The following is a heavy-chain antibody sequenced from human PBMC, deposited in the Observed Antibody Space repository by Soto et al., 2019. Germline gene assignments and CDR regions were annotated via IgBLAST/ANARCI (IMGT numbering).Heavy chain of an antibody. CDR3: ARSFNWNYDYFDY. D-gene: IGHD1-7*01. CDR1: VFTFSSYC. Sequence: WWSLRLSCSASVFTFSSYCMHWVRQAPGKGLVWVSRINSDGSSTSYADSVKGRFTISRDNAKNTVYLQMNSLRAEDTAVYYCARSFNWNYDYFDYWGQGTLVTVSS. J-gene: IGHJ4*02. V-gene: IGHV3-74*01. CDR2: INSDGSST.